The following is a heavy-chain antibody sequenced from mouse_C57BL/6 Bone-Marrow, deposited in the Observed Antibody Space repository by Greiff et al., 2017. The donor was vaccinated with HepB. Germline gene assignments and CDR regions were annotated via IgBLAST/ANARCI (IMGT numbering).Heavy chain of an antibody. D-gene: IGHD1-1*01. CDR3: ARSGDYGSSPYAMDY. V-gene: IGHV14-3*01. J-gene: IGHJ4*01. CDR2: IDPANGNT. Sequence: EVQGVESVAELVRPGASVKLSCTASGFNIKNTYMHWVKQRPEQGLEWIGRIDPANGNTKYAPKFQGKATITADTSSNTAYLQLSSLTSEDTAIYYCARSGDYGSSPYAMDYWGQGTSVTVSS. CDR1: GFNIKNTY.